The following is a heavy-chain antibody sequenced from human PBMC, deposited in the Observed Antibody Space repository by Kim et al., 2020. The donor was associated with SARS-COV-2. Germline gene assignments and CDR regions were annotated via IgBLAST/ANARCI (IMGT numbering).Heavy chain of an antibody. Sequence: ASVKVSCKVSGFTLTELSIHWVRQAPGKGLEWMGGSDPENDETVYAQKFQGRVNMTEVTLTETAYMELSSLRPEDTAVYYCASRSPYDDYGLDVWGQGTTVIVSS. D-gene: IGHD3-16*01. CDR1: GFTLTELS. CDR3: ASRSPYDDYGLDV. J-gene: IGHJ6*02. CDR2: SDPENDET. V-gene: IGHV1-24*01.